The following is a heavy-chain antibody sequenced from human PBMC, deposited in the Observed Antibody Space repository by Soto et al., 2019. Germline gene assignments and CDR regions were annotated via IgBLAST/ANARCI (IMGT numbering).Heavy chain of an antibody. Sequence: EVRLVESGGGLIQPGGSLTVSCAASGFSVSDNYMSWVRQPPGKGLEGVSVIYRGGTIFYADSVKGRFIISRDSSKNTMDLQMHTLRGEDTATYYCARVSCSGGGCYPEWYVDLWGRGTLVPVSS. D-gene: IGHD2-15*01. J-gene: IGHJ2*01. CDR1: GFSVSDNY. CDR3: ARVSCSGGGCYPEWYVDL. CDR2: IYRGGTI. V-gene: IGHV3-53*01.